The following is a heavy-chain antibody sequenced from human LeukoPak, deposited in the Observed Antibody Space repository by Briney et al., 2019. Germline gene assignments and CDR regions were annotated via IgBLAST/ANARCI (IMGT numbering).Heavy chain of an antibody. J-gene: IGHJ4*02. CDR2: ISGSGGST. V-gene: IGHV3-23*01. CDR3: TSGEYLPGFDY. Sequence: LAGGSLRLSCAASGFTFSSSAMSWVRQAPGKGLQWVSTISGSGGSTYYADSVRGRFTISRDNSKNTLYLQMNSLRAEDTAIYYCTSGEYLPGFDYWGQGTLVIVSS. D-gene: IGHD3-10*01. CDR1: GFTFSSSA.